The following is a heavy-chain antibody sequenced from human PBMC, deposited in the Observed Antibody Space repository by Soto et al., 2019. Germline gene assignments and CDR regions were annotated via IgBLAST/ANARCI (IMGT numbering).Heavy chain of an antibody. CDR3: ARAAAGRDDQIADLQN. Sequence: GGSLRLSCAASGFTFSTYAMNWVRQAPGKGLEWVSSISSTSSFRYYADSVKGRFTISRDNAKNSLYLQMNSLRAQDTALYYCARAAAGRDDQIADLQNWGQDTSVTASS. J-gene: IGHJ1*01. CDR1: GFTFSTYA. CDR2: ISSTSSFR. V-gene: IGHV3-21*01. D-gene: IGHD6-13*01.